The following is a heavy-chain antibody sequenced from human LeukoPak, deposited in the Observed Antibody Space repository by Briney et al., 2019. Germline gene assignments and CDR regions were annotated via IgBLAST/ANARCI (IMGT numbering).Heavy chain of an antibody. V-gene: IGHV1-2*02. CDR3: ARLLSYERCSGGSCSSTRDY. J-gene: IGHJ4*02. CDR1: GYTFTGYY. CDR2: IYPNSGGT. Sequence: ASVKVSCKASGYTFTGYYIHWVRQAPGQGLEWMGWIYPNSGGTKYAQKFQGRVTMTRGTSTSTVYMELSSLRSEDTAVYYCARLLSYERCSGGSCSSTRDYWGQGTLVTVSS. D-gene: IGHD2-15*01.